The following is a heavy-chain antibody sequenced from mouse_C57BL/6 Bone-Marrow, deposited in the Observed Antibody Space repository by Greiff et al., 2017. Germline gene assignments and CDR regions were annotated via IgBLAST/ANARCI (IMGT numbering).Heavy chain of an antibody. J-gene: IGHJ3*01. CDR1: GFTFSDYG. Sequence: EVMLVESGGGLVKPGGSLKLFCAASGFTFSDYGMHWVRQAPEKGLEWVAYISSGSSTIYYADTVKGRFTISRDNAKNTLFLQMTSLRSEDTAMYYCARRAYWGQGTLVTVSA. CDR3: ARRAY. V-gene: IGHV5-17*01. CDR2: ISSGSSTI.